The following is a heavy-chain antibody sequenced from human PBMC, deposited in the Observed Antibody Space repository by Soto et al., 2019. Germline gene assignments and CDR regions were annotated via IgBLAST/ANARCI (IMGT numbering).Heavy chain of an antibody. Sequence: SETLSLTCAVYGGSFSGYYWSWIRQPPGKGLEWIGEINHSGSTNYNPSLKSRVTISVDTSKNQFSLKLSSVTAADTAVYYCARGMVYASYYYYYMDVWGKGTRSPSP. CDR2: INHSGST. CDR3: ARGMVYASYYYYYMDV. V-gene: IGHV4-34*01. D-gene: IGHD2-8*01. J-gene: IGHJ6*03. CDR1: GGSFSGYY.